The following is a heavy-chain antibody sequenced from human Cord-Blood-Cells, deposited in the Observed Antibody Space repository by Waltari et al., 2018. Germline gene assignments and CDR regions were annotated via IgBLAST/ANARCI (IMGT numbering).Heavy chain of an antibody. J-gene: IGHJ2*01. CDR1: GYTFTSYV. CDR2: INAGNGNT. Sequence: QVQLVQSGAEVKKPGASVKVSCKASGYTFTSYVMHWVRQAPGQRLEWMGWINAGNGNTKYSQKFQGRVTITRDTSASTAYMELSSLRSEDTAVYYCARAEIGGYWYFDLWGRGTLVTVSS. V-gene: IGHV1-3*01. CDR3: ARAEIGGYWYFDL. D-gene: IGHD3-16*01.